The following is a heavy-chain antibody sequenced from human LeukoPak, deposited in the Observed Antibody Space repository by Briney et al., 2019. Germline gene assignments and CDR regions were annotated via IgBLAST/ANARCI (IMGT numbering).Heavy chain of an antibody. CDR3: ARDSYQDYYGRFDP. Sequence: GGSLRLSCAASGFSFSNHGMHWVRQAPGKRLEWVAVIWDDGNNKRYANSVNGRFTISRDNSENTLYLQMNGLTAEDTAMYYCARDSYQDYYGRFDPWGQGTLVIVSS. D-gene: IGHD3-10*01. CDR1: GFSFSNHG. CDR2: IWDDGNNK. J-gene: IGHJ5*02. V-gene: IGHV3-33*01.